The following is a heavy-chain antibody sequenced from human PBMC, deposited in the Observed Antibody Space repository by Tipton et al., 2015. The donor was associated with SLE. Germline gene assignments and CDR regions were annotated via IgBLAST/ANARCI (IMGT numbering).Heavy chain of an antibody. CDR1: GFTFSSYS. CDR3: ARDRGGSGAFDI. J-gene: IGHJ3*02. CDR2: ISSSSSTI. V-gene: IGHV3-48*01. Sequence: SLRLSCAASGFTFSSYSMNWVRQAPGKGLEWVSYISSSSSTIYYADSVKGRFTISRDNAKNSLYLQMNSLRSEDTAVYYCARDRGGSGAFDIWGQGTMVTVSS. D-gene: IGHD2-15*01.